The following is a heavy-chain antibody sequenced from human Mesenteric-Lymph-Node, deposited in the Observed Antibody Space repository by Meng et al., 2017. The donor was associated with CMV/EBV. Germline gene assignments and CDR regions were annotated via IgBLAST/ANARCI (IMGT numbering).Heavy chain of an antibody. D-gene: IGHD2-2*01. CDR2: IVVGSGNT. Sequence: SVKVSCKASGCTFTSSAGQWVRQARGQRLEWIGWIVVGSGNTNYAQKFQERVTIIRDMSTSTAYMELSSLRSEDTAVYYCAADPSYPGDCSSTSCYPNVYYYYGMDVWGQGTTVTVSS. CDR1: GCTFTSSA. J-gene: IGHJ6*02. V-gene: IGHV1-58*01. CDR3: AADPSYPGDCSSTSCYPNVYYYYGMDV.